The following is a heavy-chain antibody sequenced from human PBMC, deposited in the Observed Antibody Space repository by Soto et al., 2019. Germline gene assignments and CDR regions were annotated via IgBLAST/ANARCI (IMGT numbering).Heavy chain of an antibody. CDR1: GFTFSSDA. CDR2: ISGSGGST. CDR3: AKGRWFGELPLDY. V-gene: IGHV3-23*01. D-gene: IGHD3-10*01. Sequence: EVQLLESGGGLVQPGGSLRLSCAASGFTFSSDAMSWVRQAPGKGLEWVSAISGSGGSTYYADSVKGRFPISRDNSKNTLYLQMNSLRAEDTAVYYCAKGRWFGELPLDYWGQGTLVTVSS. J-gene: IGHJ4*02.